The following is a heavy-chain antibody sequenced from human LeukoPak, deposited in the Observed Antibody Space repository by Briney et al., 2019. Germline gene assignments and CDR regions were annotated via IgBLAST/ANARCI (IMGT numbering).Heavy chain of an antibody. CDR2: INPNSGGT. V-gene: IGHV1-2*02. D-gene: IGHD3-10*01. J-gene: IGHJ4*02. Sequence: ASVKVSCKTSGYTFTAYHIHWVRQAPGHGLEWLGWINPNSGGTNFAQNFQGRVTMTRDTSISTAYMELSRLRSDDTAMYYCARDWELRWSQGGLDYWGQGTLLAVSS. CDR1: GYTFTAYH. CDR3: ARDWELRWSQGGLDY.